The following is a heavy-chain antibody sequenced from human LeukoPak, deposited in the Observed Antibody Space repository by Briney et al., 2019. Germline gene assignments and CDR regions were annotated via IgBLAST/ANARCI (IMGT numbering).Heavy chain of an antibody. V-gene: IGHV3-30*01. CDR2: ISYDGSNK. D-gene: IGHD2-2*01. Sequence: QTGGSLRLSCAASGFTFSSYAMHWVRQAPGKGLEWVAVISYDGSNKYYADSVKGRFTIFRDNSKNTLYLQMNSLRAEDTAVYYCASSGVPAAKESYMDVWGKGTTVTVSS. J-gene: IGHJ6*03. CDR1: GFTFSSYA. CDR3: ASSGVPAAKESYMDV.